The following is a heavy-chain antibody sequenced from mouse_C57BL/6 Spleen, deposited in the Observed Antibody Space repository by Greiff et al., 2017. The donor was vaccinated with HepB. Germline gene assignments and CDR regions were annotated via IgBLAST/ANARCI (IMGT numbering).Heavy chain of an antibody. V-gene: IGHV5-16*01. Sequence: EVHLVESEGGLVQPGSSMKPSCTASGFTFSDYYMAWVRQVPEKGLEWVANINYDGSSTYYLDSLKSRFIISRDNAKNILYLQMSSLKSEDTATYYCARYDYDDYAMDYWGQGTSVTVSS. CDR2: INYDGSST. D-gene: IGHD2-4*01. CDR1: GFTFSDYY. J-gene: IGHJ4*01. CDR3: ARYDYDDYAMDY.